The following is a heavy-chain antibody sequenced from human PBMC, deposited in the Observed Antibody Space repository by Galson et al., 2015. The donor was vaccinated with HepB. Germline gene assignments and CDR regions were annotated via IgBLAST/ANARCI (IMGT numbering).Heavy chain of an antibody. CDR1: GFTFSSYG. Sequence: SLRLSCAASGFTFSSYGMHWVRQAPGKGLEWVAVISYDGSNKYYADSVKGRFTISRDNSKNTLYLQMNSLRAEDTAVYYCAKGDNCGGDCYSPPSDYWGQGTLVTVSS. CDR2: ISYDGSNK. V-gene: IGHV3-30*18. CDR3: AKGDNCGGDCYSPPSDY. D-gene: IGHD2-21*01. J-gene: IGHJ4*02.